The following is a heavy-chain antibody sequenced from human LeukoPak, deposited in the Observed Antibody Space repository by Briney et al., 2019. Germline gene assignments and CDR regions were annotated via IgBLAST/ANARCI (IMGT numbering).Heavy chain of an antibody. CDR3: AKKGLTVTTYYLDY. D-gene: IGHD4-17*01. V-gene: IGHV3-23*01. CDR2: ISGSGGST. J-gene: IGHJ4*02. CDR1: GFTFSSYG. Sequence: EPGGSLRLSRAASGFTFSSYGMSWVRQAPGKGLEWVSAISGSGGSTYYADSVKGRFTISRDNSKNTLYLQMNSLRAEDTAVYYCAKKGLTVTTYYLDYWGQGTLVTVSS.